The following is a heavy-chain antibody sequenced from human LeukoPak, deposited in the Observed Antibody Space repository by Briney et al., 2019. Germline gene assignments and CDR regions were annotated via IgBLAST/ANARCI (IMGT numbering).Heavy chain of an antibody. V-gene: IGHV3-74*01. J-gene: IGHJ6*02. CDR3: AKDFLAGYCSGGSCYWGESGYYYGMDV. Sequence: GGSLRLSCAASGFTFSSYWMHWVRQAPGKGLVWVSRINSDGSSTSYADSVKGRFTISRDNAKNTLYLQMNSLRAEDTAVYYCAKDFLAGYCSGGSCYWGESGYYYGMDVWGQGTRSPSP. D-gene: IGHD2-15*01. CDR2: INSDGSST. CDR1: GFTFSSYW.